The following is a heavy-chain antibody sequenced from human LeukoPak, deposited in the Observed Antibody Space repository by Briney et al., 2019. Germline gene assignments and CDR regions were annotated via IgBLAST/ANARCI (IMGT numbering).Heavy chain of an antibody. CDR3: VYYWGGGRFWSASCN. CDR2: IFYSGST. V-gene: IGHV4-39*01. CDR1: GGSISSTRYY. J-gene: IGHJ4*02. D-gene: IGHD3-3*01. Sequence: SETLSLTCTVSGGSISSTRYYWGWLRQPPGKGLEWVGSIFYSGSTYDHPTLRSRFSMSIDTSNNPFSLRLYSATDADSAVYYGVYYWGGGRFWSASCNRGQGTRVTVAT.